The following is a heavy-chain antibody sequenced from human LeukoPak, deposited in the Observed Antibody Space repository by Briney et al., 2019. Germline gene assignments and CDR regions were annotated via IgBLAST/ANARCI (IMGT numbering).Heavy chain of an antibody. J-gene: IGHJ4*02. CDR3: ASWSSGSYFDY. D-gene: IGHD1-26*01. Sequence: SSETLSLTCTVSGGSISSSSYYWGWIRQPPGKGLEWIGSIYYSGSTYYNPSLKSRVTISVDTSKNQFSLKLSSVTAADTAVYYCASWSSGSYFDYWGQGTLVTVSS. V-gene: IGHV4-39*01. CDR2: IYYSGST. CDR1: GGSISSSSYY.